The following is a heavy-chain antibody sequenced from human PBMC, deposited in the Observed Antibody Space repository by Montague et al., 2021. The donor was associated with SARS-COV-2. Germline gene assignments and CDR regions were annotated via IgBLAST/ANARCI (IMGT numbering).Heavy chain of an antibody. D-gene: IGHD2-2*01. Sequence: SETLSLTCAVYGGSFSGYYWSWIRQPPGKGLEWIGEINHSGSTSYNPSLKSRVTISVDTSRNQFSLKLSSVTGADTAVYYCARARQDVVVPALGIGAYYYYYYMDVWGKGTTVTVSS. CDR2: INHSGST. CDR1: GGSFSGYY. J-gene: IGHJ6*03. CDR3: ARARQDVVVPALGIGAYYYYYYMDV. V-gene: IGHV4-34*01.